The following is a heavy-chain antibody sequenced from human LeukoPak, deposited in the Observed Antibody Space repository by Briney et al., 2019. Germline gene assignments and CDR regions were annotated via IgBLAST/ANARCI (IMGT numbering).Heavy chain of an antibody. D-gene: IGHD2-15*01. CDR2: IYSGGST. J-gene: IGHJ5*02. CDR3: ARSLGYCSGGSCYRGFDP. V-gene: IGHV3-53*01. CDR1: GFTVSSNY. Sequence: GGSLRLSCAASGFTVSSNYMSWVRQAPGKGLEWVSVIYSGGSTYYADSVKGRFTISRDNSKNTLYLQMNSLRAEDAAVYHCARSLGYCSGGSCYRGFDPWGQGTLVTVSS.